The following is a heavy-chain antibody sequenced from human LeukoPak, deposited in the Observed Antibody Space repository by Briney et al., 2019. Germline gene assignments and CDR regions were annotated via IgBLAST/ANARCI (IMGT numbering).Heavy chain of an antibody. CDR2: ISGSGGST. D-gene: IGHD3-22*01. Sequence: GSLRLSCAASGFTFSSYAMSWSRQAPGKGLEWVSSISGSGGSTYYADSVKGRFTVSRENSKNTLYLQMNSLRAEDTAVYYCAKARGTVVPPFDYWGQGTLATVSS. V-gene: IGHV3-23*01. CDR1: GFTFSSYA. J-gene: IGHJ4*02. CDR3: AKARGTVVPPFDY.